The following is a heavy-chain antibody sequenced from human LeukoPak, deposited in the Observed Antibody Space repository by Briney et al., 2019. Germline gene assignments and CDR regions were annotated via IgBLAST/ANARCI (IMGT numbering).Heavy chain of an antibody. J-gene: IGHJ5*02. CDR2: IYSGGST. CDR1: GFTVSSNY. Sequence: PGGSLRLSCAASGFTVSSNYMSWVRQAPGKGLEWVSVIYSGGSTYYADSVKGRFTISRDNSKNTLYLQMNSLRAEDTAVYYCARDHGQNWFDPWGQGTLVTVSS. CDR3: ARDHGQNWFDP. V-gene: IGHV3-66*01. D-gene: IGHD2-8*01.